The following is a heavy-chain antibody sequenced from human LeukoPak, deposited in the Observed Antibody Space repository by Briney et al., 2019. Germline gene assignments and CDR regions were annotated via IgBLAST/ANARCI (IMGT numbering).Heavy chain of an antibody. CDR2: IKQDGSEK. V-gene: IGHV3-7*01. CDR1: GFTFSSYW. J-gene: IGHJ4*02. Sequence: GGSLRLSCAASGFTFSSYWMSWVRQSPGKGLEWVANIKQDGSEKYYVDSVKGRVTISRDNAKNSLYLQMNSLRAEDTAVYYCARVLSGCETTRCELDYWGQGTLVTVSS. CDR3: ARVLSGCETTRCELDY. D-gene: IGHD1-26*01.